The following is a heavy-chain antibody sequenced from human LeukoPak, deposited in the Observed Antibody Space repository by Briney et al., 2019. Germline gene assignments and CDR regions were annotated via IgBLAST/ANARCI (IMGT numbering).Heavy chain of an antibody. D-gene: IGHD1-26*01. Sequence: GGSLRLSCAASGFTFSNAWMSWVRQAPGKGLEWVGRIKRNTDGGTTDYAAPVKGRFTISRDDSKNTLYLQMNSLKTEDTAVYYCTTDRIVGATTVLISEYFQHWGQGTLVTVSS. CDR2: IKRNTDGGTT. CDR1: GFTFSNAW. V-gene: IGHV3-15*01. CDR3: TTDRIVGATTVLISEYFQH. J-gene: IGHJ1*01.